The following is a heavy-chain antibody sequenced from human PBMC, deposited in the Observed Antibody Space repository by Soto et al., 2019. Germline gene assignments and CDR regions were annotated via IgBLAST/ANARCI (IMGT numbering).Heavy chain of an antibody. CDR1: GFTFSSYA. Sequence: GGSLRLSCAASGFTFSSYAMSWVRQAPGKGLEWVSAISGSGGSTYYADSVKGRFTISRDNSKNTLYLQMNSLRAEDTAVYYCAKDGYLVRGGDYYGMDVWGQGTTVTVSS. J-gene: IGHJ6*02. CDR2: ISGSGGST. D-gene: IGHD3-10*01. V-gene: IGHV3-23*01. CDR3: AKDGYLVRGGDYYGMDV.